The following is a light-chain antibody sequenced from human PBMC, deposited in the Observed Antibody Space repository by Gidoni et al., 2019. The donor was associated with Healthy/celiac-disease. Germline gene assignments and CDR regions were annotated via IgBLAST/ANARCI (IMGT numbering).Light chain of an antibody. J-gene: IGKJ4*01. CDR3: QQSGLT. Sequence: EIVLTQSPGTLSLSPGERATLSCRASQSVSSSYLAWYQQNPGQAPRLLIYGASSRATGIPDRFSGSGSGTDFTLTISRLEPEDFAVYYCQQSGLTFGGGTKVEIK. CDR2: GAS. CDR1: QSVSSSY. V-gene: IGKV3-20*01.